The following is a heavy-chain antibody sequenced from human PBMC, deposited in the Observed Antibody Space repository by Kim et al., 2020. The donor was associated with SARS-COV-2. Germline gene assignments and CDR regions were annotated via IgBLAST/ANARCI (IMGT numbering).Heavy chain of an antibody. V-gene: IGHV3-15*01. CDR3: TTDTSSGYSSSHY. CDR1: GFTFSNAW. D-gene: IGHD6-13*01. J-gene: IGHJ4*02. CDR2: IKSKTDGGTT. Sequence: GGSLRLSCAASGFTFSNAWMSWVRQAPGKGLEWVGRIKSKTDGGTTDYAAPVKGRFTISRDDSKNTLYLQMNSLKTEDTAVYYCTTDTSSGYSSSHYWGQGTLVTVSS.